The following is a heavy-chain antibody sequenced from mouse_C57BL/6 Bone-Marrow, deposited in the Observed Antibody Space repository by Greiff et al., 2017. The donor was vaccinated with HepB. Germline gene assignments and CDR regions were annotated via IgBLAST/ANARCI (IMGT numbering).Heavy chain of an antibody. CDR1: GYAFTSYG. CDR2: IYPRSGNT. V-gene: IGHV1-81*01. Sequence: VQLQQSGAELARPGASVKLSCKASGYAFTSYGISWVKQRTGQGLEWIGEIYPRSGNTYYNEKFKGKATLTADKSSSTAYMQLRSLTSEDSAVYFCARLLRRWYFDVWGTGTTVTVSS. CDR3: ARLLRRWYFDV. D-gene: IGHD1-1*01. J-gene: IGHJ1*03.